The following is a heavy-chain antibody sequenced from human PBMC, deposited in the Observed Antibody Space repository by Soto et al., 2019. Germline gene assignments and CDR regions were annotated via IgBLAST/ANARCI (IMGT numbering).Heavy chain of an antibody. D-gene: IGHD3-22*01. J-gene: IGHJ3*02. Sequence: QLQLQESGSGLVKPSQTLSLTCAVSGGSISSGTYSWSWIRQPPGEGLEWIGYIFHSGHTYYNASLKSRVTISIDTSKNQFSLKLSSVTAADTAVYYCVRDGDYYDSAGYLTIWGQGTMVTVSS. V-gene: IGHV4-30-2*01. CDR1: GGSISSGTYS. CDR3: VRDGDYYDSAGYLTI. CDR2: IFHSGHT.